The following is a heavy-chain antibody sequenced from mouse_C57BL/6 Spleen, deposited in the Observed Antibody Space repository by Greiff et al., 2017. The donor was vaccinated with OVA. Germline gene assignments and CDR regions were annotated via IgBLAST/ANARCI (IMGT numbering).Heavy chain of an antibody. Sequence: VQLQQSGPELVKPGASVKISCKASGYTFTDYYMNWVKQSHGKSLEWIGDINPNNGGTSYNQTFTGKATLTVDRSSSTDYMELSSMTSEDSAVYYCARFITTVVADYWGQGTTLTVSS. CDR3: ARFITTVVADY. CDR1: GYTFTDYY. J-gene: IGHJ2*01. CDR2: INPNNGGT. D-gene: IGHD1-1*01. V-gene: IGHV1-26*01.